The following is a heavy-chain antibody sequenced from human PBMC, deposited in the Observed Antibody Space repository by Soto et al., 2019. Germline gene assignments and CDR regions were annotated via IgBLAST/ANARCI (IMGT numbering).Heavy chain of an antibody. CDR1: GGSFSGYY. Sequence: SETLSLTCAVYGGSFSGYYWSWIRQPPGKGLEWIGEINHSGSTNYNPSLKSRVTISVDTSKNQFSLKLSSVTAADTAVYYCAREARYYYGSGSWFDPWGQGTLVTVSS. D-gene: IGHD3-10*01. CDR2: INHSGST. V-gene: IGHV4-34*01. CDR3: AREARYYYGSGSWFDP. J-gene: IGHJ5*02.